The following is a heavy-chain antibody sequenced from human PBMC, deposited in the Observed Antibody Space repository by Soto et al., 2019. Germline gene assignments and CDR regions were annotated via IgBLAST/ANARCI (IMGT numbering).Heavy chain of an antibody. CDR1: GFTFSAYH. CDR3: ARGYCGGGGCYLRRDAFDV. Sequence: EVQLVESGGGLVMPGGSLRLSCAASGFTFSAYHMNWVRQAPGKGLEWVSSINPTSSHIYYADSVRGRFTISRDDSENSVSLQTNSLRTEDAALDYCARGYCGGGGCYLRRDAFDVWGQGTMVTVSS. D-gene: IGHD2-15*01. CDR2: INPTSSHI. J-gene: IGHJ3*01. V-gene: IGHV3-21*01.